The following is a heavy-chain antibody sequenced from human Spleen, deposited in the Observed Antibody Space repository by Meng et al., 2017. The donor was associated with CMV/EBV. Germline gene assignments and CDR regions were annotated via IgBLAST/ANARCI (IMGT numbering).Heavy chain of an antibody. CDR2: IYSGGST. J-gene: IGHJ5*02. CDR1: GFIFRRYD. CDR3: AKAARRGWFDP. V-gene: IGHV3-53*01. Sequence: GGSLRLSCAASGFIFRRYDIHWVRQAPGKGLEWVSVIYSGGSTYYADSVKGRFTISRDNSKNTLYLQMNSLRAEDTAVYYCAKAARRGWFDPWGQGTLVTVSS.